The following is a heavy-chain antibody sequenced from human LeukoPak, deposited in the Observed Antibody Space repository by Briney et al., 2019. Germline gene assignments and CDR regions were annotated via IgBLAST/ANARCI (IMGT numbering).Heavy chain of an antibody. CDR2: LNAGNGNA. CDR3: ARYVRAYYYDSSGYSLFDY. CDR1: GYTFTSYA. D-gene: IGHD3-22*01. Sequence: ASVKVSCKASGYTFTSYAMHWVRQAPGQRLEWMGCLNAGNGNAKYSQKFQGRVTITRDTSASTDYMELSSLRSEDTAVYYCARYVRAYYYDSSGYSLFDYWGQGTLVTVSS. J-gene: IGHJ4*02. V-gene: IGHV1-3*01.